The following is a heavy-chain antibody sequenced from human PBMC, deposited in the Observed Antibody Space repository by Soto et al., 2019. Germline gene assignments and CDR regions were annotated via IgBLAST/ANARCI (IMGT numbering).Heavy chain of an antibody. V-gene: IGHV3-74*01. J-gene: IGHJ5*02. Sequence: EVQLVESGGGLVQPGGSLRISCAASGFTFSTYWMNWVRQAPGKGLVWVSRINPDGSSTDYADSVEGRFTISRDNAKNTLYLQMNSLRAEDTAVYSCPRSNWFDPWGQGTLVTVSS. CDR3: PRSNWFDP. CDR2: INPDGSST. CDR1: GFTFSTYW.